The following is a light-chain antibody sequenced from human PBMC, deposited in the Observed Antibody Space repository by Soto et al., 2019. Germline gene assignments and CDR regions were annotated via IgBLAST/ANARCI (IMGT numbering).Light chain of an antibody. J-gene: IGKJ5*01. Sequence: VLTQSPDTLSLSPGERATVSCRASQSVSRSNLAWYQHKPGQAPRLLIYGTSNRATGIPDRFTGSGSGTDLTLTISSLEPEDFAVYYCQQYNNWPLTFGQGTRLEIK. CDR3: QQYNNWPLT. CDR2: GTS. V-gene: IGKV3-20*01. CDR1: QSVSRSN.